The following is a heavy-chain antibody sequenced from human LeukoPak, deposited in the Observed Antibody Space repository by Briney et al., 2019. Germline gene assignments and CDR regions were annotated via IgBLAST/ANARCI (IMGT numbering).Heavy chain of an antibody. CDR2: INPGDSDT. CDR3: ARHYYDILTEAPYFDY. CDR1: GYSFTSYW. V-gene: IGHV5-51*01. D-gene: IGHD3-9*01. Sequence: GESLKISCKGSGYSFTSYWIGWVRQMPGKGLEWMGIINPGDSDTRYSPSFQGQVTISADKSISTAYLQWSSLKASDTAMYYCARHYYDILTEAPYFDYWGQGTLVTVSS. J-gene: IGHJ4*02.